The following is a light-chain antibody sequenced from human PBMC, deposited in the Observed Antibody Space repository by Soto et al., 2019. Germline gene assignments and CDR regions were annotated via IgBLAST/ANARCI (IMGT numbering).Light chain of an antibody. J-gene: IGKJ1*01. CDR3: LQRGDWPPLT. V-gene: IGKV3-11*01. CDR2: DAS. Sequence: EIVLTQSPATLSLSPGERATLSCRASQSVGSSLAWYQQKPGQAPRLLIYDASNRATGIPARFSGSESGTDFTLTISSLESEDFAVYYCLQRGDWPPLTFGQGTKVEIK. CDR1: QSVGSS.